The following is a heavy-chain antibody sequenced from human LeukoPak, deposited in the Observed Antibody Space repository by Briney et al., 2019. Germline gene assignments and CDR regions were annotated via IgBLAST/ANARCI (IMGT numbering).Heavy chain of an antibody. CDR2: IKQDGSEK. D-gene: IGHD6-19*01. J-gene: IGHJ5*02. V-gene: IGHV3-7*01. CDR1: GFTFSSYW. CDR3: ARDHSSGWFTWFDP. Sequence: GGSLRLSCAASGFTFSSYWMSWVRQAPGKGLEWVANIKQDGSEKYYVDSVKGRFTISRDNAKNSLYLQMNSLRAEDTAVYYCARDHSSGWFTWFDPWGQGTLVTVSS.